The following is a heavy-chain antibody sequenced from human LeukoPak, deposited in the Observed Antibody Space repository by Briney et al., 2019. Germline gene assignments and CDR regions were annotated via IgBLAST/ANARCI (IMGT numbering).Heavy chain of an antibody. Sequence: PGGSLRLXCAASGFTFSSYWMSWVRQAPGKGLEWVANIKQDGSETYYVDSVKGRFTISRDNAKNSLYLQMNSLRAEDTAVYYCAREPTGDHFDYWGQGTLVTVSS. CDR2: IKQDGSET. CDR1: GFTFSSYW. CDR3: AREPTGDHFDY. J-gene: IGHJ4*02. D-gene: IGHD3-16*01. V-gene: IGHV3-7*01.